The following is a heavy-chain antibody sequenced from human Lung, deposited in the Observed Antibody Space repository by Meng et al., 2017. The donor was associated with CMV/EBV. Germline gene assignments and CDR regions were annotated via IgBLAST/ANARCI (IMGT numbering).Heavy chain of an antibody. Sequence: ESXKISXAASGFTFSKSWIHWVRQAPGKGLVWVSRINDDGSSTTYADSVKGRFTVSRDNAKDTLYLQMSSLRAEDTAVYYCATETFHDFGSGYVPCDYWGQGTXVNVYS. CDR3: ATETFHDFGSGYVPCDY. CDR2: INDDGSST. CDR1: GFTFSKSW. J-gene: IGHJ4*02. V-gene: IGHV3-74*01. D-gene: IGHD3-3*01.